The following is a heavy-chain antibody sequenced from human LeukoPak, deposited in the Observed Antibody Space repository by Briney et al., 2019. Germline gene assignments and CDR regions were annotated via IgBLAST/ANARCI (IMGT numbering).Heavy chain of an antibody. D-gene: IGHD7-27*01. CDR3: AKDTQSGAFDI. CDR2: ISWKSGSI. J-gene: IGHJ3*02. CDR1: GFTFDNYA. V-gene: IGHV3-9*01. Sequence: GGSLRLSCAASGFTFDNYAMHWVRQAPGKGLEWVSGISWKSGSIGYADSVKGRFTISRDNAKNSLFLQMNSLRAEDTALYYCAKDTQSGAFDIWGQGTMVTVSS.